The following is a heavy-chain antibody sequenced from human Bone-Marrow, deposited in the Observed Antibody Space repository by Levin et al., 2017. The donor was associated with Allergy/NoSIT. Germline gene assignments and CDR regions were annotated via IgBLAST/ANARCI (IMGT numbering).Heavy chain of an antibody. CDR2: ISGSGTFI. V-gene: IGHV3-21*01. Sequence: LSLTCAASGFAFSLSSMNWVRQAPGKGLEWVSSISGSGTFIKYADSVKGRFTVSRDNAKNSLYLHLDSLRAEDTAVYYCARTDATDYRAVGSAVFDYWGLGTLVSVSS. J-gene: IGHJ4*02. CDR1: GFAFSLSS. D-gene: IGHD4-17*01. CDR3: ARTDATDYRAVGSAVFDY.